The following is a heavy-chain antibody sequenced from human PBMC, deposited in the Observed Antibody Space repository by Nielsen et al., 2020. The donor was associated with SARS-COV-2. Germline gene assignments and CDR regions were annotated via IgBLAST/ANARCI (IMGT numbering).Heavy chain of an antibody. CDR2: VWYHGSKR. D-gene: IGHD3-16*01. V-gene: IGHV3-33*08. CDR1: GFTFSRHG. CDR3: ARDDGAVGPDLQH. J-gene: IGHJ1*01. Sequence: AGSLTLSCAVSGFTFSRHGLPWVRYAPGTGLGSAAVVWYHGSKRYYEDSVNGRFTISRDNSKNTLYLQMNSLRAEDTAVYYCARDDGAVGPDLQHWGQGTLVTVSS.